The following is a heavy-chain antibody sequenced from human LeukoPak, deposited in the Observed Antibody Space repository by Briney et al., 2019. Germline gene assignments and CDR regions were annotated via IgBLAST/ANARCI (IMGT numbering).Heavy chain of an antibody. CDR3: ARLRCDVTSCFGKYYFDH. Sequence: GGSLRLSCAASGFTFSSYGMHWVRQAPGKGLEWVAVISYDGSNKYYADSVKGRFTISRDNSKNTLYLQMNSLRAEDTAVYYCARLRCDVTSCFGKYYFDHWGQGTLVTVSS. D-gene: IGHD2-2*01. J-gene: IGHJ4*02. CDR2: ISYDGSNK. CDR1: GFTFSSYG. V-gene: IGHV3-30*03.